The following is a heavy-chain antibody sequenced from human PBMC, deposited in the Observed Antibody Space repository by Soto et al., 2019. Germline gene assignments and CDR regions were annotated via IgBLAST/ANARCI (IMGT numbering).Heavy chain of an antibody. J-gene: IGHJ4*02. CDR2: INPNSGGT. Sequence: ASVKVSCKASGYTFTGYYMHWVRQAPGQGLEWMGWINPNSGGTNYAQKFQGWVTMTRDTSISTAYMELSRLRSDDTAVYYCAREYYDSSGPSMSYEFDYWGQGTLVTVSS. D-gene: IGHD3-22*01. CDR1: GYTFTGYY. V-gene: IGHV1-2*04. CDR3: AREYYDSSGPSMSYEFDY.